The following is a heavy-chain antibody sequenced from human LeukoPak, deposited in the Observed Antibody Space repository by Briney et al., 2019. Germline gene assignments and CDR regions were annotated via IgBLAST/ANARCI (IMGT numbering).Heavy chain of an antibody. Sequence: SETLSLTCTVSGGSVNNYYWSWIRQPPGKGLEWIGSIYNSGSTKHNPSLKSRVTISVDPSKNQFSLKLSSVTAADTAVYYCARQAQNTAMVPWYFDYWGQGTLVTVSS. D-gene: IGHD5-18*01. CDR2: IYNSGST. CDR1: GGSVNNYY. V-gene: IGHV4-59*02. J-gene: IGHJ4*02. CDR3: ARQAQNTAMVPWYFDY.